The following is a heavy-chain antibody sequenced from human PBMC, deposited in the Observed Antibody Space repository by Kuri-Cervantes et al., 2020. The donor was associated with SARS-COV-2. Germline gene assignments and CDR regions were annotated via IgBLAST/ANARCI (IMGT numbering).Heavy chain of an antibody. CDR2: ISYDGSNR. CDR3: ARDETGIAVGITMDV. V-gene: IGHV3-30-3*01. D-gene: IGHD6-19*01. J-gene: IGHJ6*03. Sequence: GESLKISCVASGFTFRTYAIHWVRQAPGKGLEWVAVISYDGSNRFYADSVEGRFTISRDNSKNTLYLQMNSLRAEDTAVYYCARDETGIAVGITMDVWGKGTTVTVSS. CDR1: GFTFRTYA.